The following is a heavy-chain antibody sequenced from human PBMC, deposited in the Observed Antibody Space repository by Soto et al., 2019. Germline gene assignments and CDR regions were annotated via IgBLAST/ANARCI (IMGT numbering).Heavy chain of an antibody. Sequence: QVQLVQSGAEVKKPGASVKVSCKASGYTFTIYGVSWVRQATGQGLEWIGWISAYKGNTKYAKKFRGRVPMTPDTSTSTAYMELRSLRSDDTAVYYCATDGLVLGRLGYWGQGTLVTVSS. CDR2: ISAYKGNT. D-gene: IGHD2-21*01. CDR3: ATDGLVLGRLGY. V-gene: IGHV1-18*01. J-gene: IGHJ4*02. CDR1: GYTFTIYG.